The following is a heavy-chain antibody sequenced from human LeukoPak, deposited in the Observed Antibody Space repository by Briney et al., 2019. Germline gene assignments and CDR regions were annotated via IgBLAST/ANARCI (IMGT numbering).Heavy chain of an antibody. CDR1: GFPFSSYS. CDR2: ISYDGSIK. J-gene: IGHJ2*01. CDR3: ARDLGRSGIGVVIYWYFDL. Sequence: GGSLRLSCAASGFPFSSYSIHWVRQAPAKGLEWVAVISYDGSIKYYADSVKGRFTISRDNSKNTLLLQLNSLKAEDTAVYYCARDLGRSGIGVVIYWYFDLWGRGTLVTVSS. V-gene: IGHV3-30-3*01. D-gene: IGHD3-22*01.